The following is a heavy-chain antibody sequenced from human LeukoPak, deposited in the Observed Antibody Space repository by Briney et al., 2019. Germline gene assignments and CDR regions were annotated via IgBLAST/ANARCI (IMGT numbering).Heavy chain of an antibody. CDR2: INHSGST. J-gene: IGHJ4*02. CDR1: GGSFSGYY. V-gene: IGHV4-34*01. CDR3: ARGRALVWRSSSGNKFDY. Sequence: SETLSLTCAAYGGSFSGYYWSWIRQPPGKGLEWIGEINHSGSTNYNPSLKSRLSISIDTSKNQFALRLNSVTAADTAVYYCARGRALVWRSSSGNKFDYWGQGTLVTVSS. D-gene: IGHD6-6*01.